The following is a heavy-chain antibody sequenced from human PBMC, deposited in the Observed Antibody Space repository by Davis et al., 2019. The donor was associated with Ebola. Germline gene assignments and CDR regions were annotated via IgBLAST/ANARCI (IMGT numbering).Heavy chain of an antibody. J-gene: IGHJ6*02. Sequence: SCKASGYTFTSYAMHWVRQAPGKGLEWVAVISYDGSNKYYADSVKGRFTISRDNSKNTLYLQMNSLRAEDTAVYYCAKWDCSGGSCYGMDVWGQGTTVTVSS. CDR3: AKWDCSGGSCYGMDV. V-gene: IGHV3-30-3*02. CDR2: ISYDGSNK. CDR1: GYTFTSYA. D-gene: IGHD2-15*01.